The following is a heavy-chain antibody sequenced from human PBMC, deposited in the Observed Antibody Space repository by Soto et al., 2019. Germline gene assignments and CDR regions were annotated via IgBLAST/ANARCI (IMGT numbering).Heavy chain of an antibody. D-gene: IGHD6-19*01. J-gene: IGHJ4*02. CDR2: IKSKTDGGTA. V-gene: IGHV3-15*01. CDR3: AKFYSSGKARYFDY. Sequence: PGGSLRLSCAVSGFTFSNAWMSWVRQAPGKGLEWVGRIKSKTDGGTADYAAPVKGRFTISRDDSKNTLYLQMNSLRAEDTAVYYCAKFYSSGKARYFDYWGQGTLVTVSS. CDR1: GFTFSNAW.